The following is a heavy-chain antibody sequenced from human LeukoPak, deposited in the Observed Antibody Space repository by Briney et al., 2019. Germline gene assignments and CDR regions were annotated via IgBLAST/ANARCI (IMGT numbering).Heavy chain of an antibody. CDR1: GFTFSSSW. Sequence: PGGSLRLSCAVSGFTFSSSWMHWVRQAPGKGLVWVSHIKTDGSTTAYADSVKGRFTISRYNAKNTLYLQMNSLRAEDTGVYYCARGNQQLPRSTPDYWGQGTLVTVSS. V-gene: IGHV3-74*01. CDR3: ARGNQQLPRSTPDY. CDR2: IKTDGSTT. J-gene: IGHJ4*02. D-gene: IGHD2-2*01.